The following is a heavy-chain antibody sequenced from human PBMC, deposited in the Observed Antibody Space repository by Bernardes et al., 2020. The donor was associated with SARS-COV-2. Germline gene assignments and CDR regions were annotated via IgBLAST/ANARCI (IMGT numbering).Heavy chain of an antibody. CDR2: ISSGGATI. V-gene: IGHV3-48*01. Sequence: SLRLSCVGSGFIFTTYSMSWVRQAPGTGLEWLLFISSGGATIHDADSVRGRFTVSRDDAKNSVYLQMNSLRAEDTAVYYCARGWRENSFDYWGQGALVTVSS. CDR3: ARGWRENSFDY. D-gene: IGHD2-15*01. J-gene: IGHJ4*02. CDR1: GFIFTTYS.